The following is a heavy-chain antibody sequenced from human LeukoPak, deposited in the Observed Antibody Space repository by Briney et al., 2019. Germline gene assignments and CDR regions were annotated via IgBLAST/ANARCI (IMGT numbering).Heavy chain of an antibody. J-gene: IGHJ5*02. CDR2: IYRSGSS. Sequence: SETLSLTCAVSGVSISSGGHAWSWIRQPPGKGLECIGYIYRSGSSYYNPSLTSRVTISVDRSKNQFSLKLNSVTAADTAVYYCARGGGSYSQWFDPWGQGTLVTVSS. CDR3: ARGGGSYSQWFDP. V-gene: IGHV4-30-2*01. D-gene: IGHD3-16*01. CDR1: GVSISSGGHA.